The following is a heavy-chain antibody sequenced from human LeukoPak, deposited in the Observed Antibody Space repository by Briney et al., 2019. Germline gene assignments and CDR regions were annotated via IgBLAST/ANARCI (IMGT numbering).Heavy chain of an antibody. J-gene: IGHJ3*02. V-gene: IGHV3-23*01. CDR1: EFTHINYV. CDR3: AIRSKGGENDAFDI. CDR2: IGESGGT. D-gene: IGHD3-10*01. Sequence: GGSLRLSCTFSEFTHINYVINWVRQAPGKGLEWLSIIGESGGTYYADSVKGRFTISRDNSKNTLYLQMNSLRAEDTAVYYCAIRSKGGENDAFDIWGQGTMVTVSS.